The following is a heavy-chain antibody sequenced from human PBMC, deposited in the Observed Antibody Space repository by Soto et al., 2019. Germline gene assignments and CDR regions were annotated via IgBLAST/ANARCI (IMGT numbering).Heavy chain of an antibody. J-gene: IGHJ6*02. CDR1: GDSFNSYW. CDR3: ARRSAVTTFYFYGMDV. D-gene: IGHD4-17*01. V-gene: IGHV5-51*01. CDR2: LYPIDSDT. Sequence: PGESLKIPRKIPGDSFNSYWLAWVRQRPGRGLGWMGILYPIDSDTRYSPSFQGQVTISDDRSVNSAFLQWRGLKASDSATDYCARRSAVTTFYFYGMDVWGQGTTVTVSS.